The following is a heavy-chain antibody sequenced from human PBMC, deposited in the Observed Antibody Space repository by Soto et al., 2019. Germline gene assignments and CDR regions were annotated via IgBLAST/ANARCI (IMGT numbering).Heavy chain of an antibody. J-gene: IGHJ4*02. CDR2: ISYSGST. Sequence: SETLSLTCTVSGGSISSGDYYWSWIRQPPGKGLEWIAFISYSGSTYYNPSLQSRVAMSVDTSRNQFSLRLSSVTAADTVVYYCATMGTTTGSYYFYYWGQGTLVTVPS. CDR3: ATMGTTTGSYYFYY. CDR1: GGSISSGDYY. V-gene: IGHV4-30-4*01. D-gene: IGHD1-26*01.